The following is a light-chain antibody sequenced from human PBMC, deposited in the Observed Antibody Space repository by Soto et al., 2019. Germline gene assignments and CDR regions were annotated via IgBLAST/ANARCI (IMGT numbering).Light chain of an antibody. V-gene: IGLV2-14*01. J-gene: IGLJ3*02. CDR3: CSYTKTSARV. CDR2: EVS. CDR1: SSDVGGYDY. Sequence: QSALTQPASVSGSPGQSITISCTGTSSDVGGYDYVSWYQQHPGKVPKLMIHEVSNRPSGVSNRFSGSKSGNTASLTISGLQAEDEADYYCCSYTKTSARVFGGGTKLTVL.